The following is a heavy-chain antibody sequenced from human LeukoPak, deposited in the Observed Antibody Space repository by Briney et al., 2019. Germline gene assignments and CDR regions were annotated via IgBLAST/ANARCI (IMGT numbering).Heavy chain of an antibody. CDR2: ISAYNGNT. CDR3: ARVRQQWLTFDY. D-gene: IGHD6-19*01. Sequence: GAGVKVSFKASGYTFTIYGISWVRQAPGQGLEWMGWISAYNGNTNYAQKLQGRVTMTTDTSTSTAYMELRSLRSDDTAVYYCARVRQQWLTFDYWGQGTLVTVSS. CDR1: GYTFTIYG. V-gene: IGHV1-18*01. J-gene: IGHJ4*02.